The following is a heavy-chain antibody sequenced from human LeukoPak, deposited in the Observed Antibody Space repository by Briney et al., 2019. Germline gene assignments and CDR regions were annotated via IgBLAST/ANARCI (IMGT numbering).Heavy chain of an antibody. CDR3: ARERRYSGSYWRGREVFDY. J-gene: IGHJ4*02. D-gene: IGHD1-26*01. CDR2: IYHSGST. Sequence: SETLSLTCAVSGGSISSSNWWSWVRQPPGKGLEWVGEIYHSGSTNYNPSLKSRVTISVDTSKNQFSLKLSSVTAADTAVYYCARERRYSGSYWRGREVFDYWGQGTLVTVSS. CDR1: GGSISSSNW. V-gene: IGHV4-4*02.